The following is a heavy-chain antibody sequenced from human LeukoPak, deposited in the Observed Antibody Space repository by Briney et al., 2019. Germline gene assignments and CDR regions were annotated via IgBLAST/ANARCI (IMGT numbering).Heavy chain of an antibody. CDR3: ARDGRQQGVRGVITPYYGMDV. Sequence: ASVKVSCKASGGTFSSYAISWVRQAPGQGLEWMGWISAYNGNTNYAQKLQGRVTMTTDTSTSTAYMELRSLRSDDTAAYYCARDGRQQGVRGVITPYYGMDVWSQGTTVTVSS. CDR1: GGTFSSYA. CDR2: ISAYNGNT. V-gene: IGHV1-18*01. J-gene: IGHJ6*02. D-gene: IGHD3-10*01.